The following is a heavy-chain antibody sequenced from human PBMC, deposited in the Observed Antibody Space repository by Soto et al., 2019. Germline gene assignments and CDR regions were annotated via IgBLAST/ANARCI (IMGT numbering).Heavy chain of an antibody. CDR1: GGSFSDFA. V-gene: IGHV1-69*01. Sequence: QVQLAQSGAEVRKPGSSVKVSCGASGGSFSDFAFSWVRQAPGQGLEWMGGIIPMFAASKYAQRFQDRVTITADESTNTVYLALSSLTSDDTATYYCARGGIVAVPAVLSSYHDYTNYRFDSWGQGTLVTVSS. D-gene: IGHD2-15*01. CDR3: ARGGIVAVPAVLSSYHDYTNYRFDS. CDR2: IIPMFAAS. J-gene: IGHJ4*02.